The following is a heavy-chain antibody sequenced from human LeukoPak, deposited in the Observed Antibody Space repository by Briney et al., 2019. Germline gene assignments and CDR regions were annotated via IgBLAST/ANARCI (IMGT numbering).Heavy chain of an antibody. D-gene: IGHD1-26*01. J-gene: IGHJ4*02. CDR3: VRHEFRGSPGY. CDR1: GGSISSSSYY. V-gene: IGHV4-39*01. CDR2: IYNSGST. Sequence: SETLSLTCTVSGGSISSSSYYWGWIRQPPGKGLEWIGSIYNSGSTYYNPSLKSRVTISVDTSKNQFSLKLSSVTAADTAVYYCVRHEFRGSPGYWGQGTLVTVSS.